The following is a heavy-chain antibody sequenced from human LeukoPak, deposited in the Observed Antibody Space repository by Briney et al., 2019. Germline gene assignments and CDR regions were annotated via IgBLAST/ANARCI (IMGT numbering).Heavy chain of an antibody. J-gene: IGHJ3*02. CDR2: ISSTGGTI. D-gene: IGHD2-15*01. CDR1: GFTFSNYL. Sequence: PGGSLRLSCVGSGFTFSNYLMNRVRQAPGKGLEWVSFISSTGGTIYYADAVKGRFTVSRDNAKNSLLLQMNSLRAEDTALYYCARGYSRAAFDIWGQGTMVTVSS. CDR3: ARGYSRAAFDI. V-gene: IGHV3-48*01.